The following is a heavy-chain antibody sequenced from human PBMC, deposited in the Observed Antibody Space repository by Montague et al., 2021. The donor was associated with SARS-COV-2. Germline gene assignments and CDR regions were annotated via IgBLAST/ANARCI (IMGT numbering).Heavy chain of an antibody. V-gene: IGHV4-34*01. CDR2: INQSGSN. CDR3: ARVAGGYYHDSSAYFDY. Sequence: SETLSLTCAVYGGSFSGYYLSWIRQPPGKGLEWIGKINQSGSNHHKPSXXSRVTLSVDTSKKQFSLKLSSLTAADTDVYYCARVAGGYYHDSSAYFDYWGQGSLVTVSS. D-gene: IGHD3-22*01. J-gene: IGHJ4*02. CDR1: GGSFSGYY.